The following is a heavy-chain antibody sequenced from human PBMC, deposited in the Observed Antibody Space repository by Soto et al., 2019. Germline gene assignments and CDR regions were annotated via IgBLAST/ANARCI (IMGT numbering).Heavy chain of an antibody. J-gene: IGHJ3*02. V-gene: IGHV1-18*01. Sequence: ASVKVSCKASGYRFSGYGISWVRQSPGQGLEWMGWISAYNGNTHYAQKLQGRVTMTTDTSTSTAYMELRSLRSDDTAVYYCAREGGYYDFWSGPEYDAFDIWGQGTMVTVSS. CDR3: AREGGYYDFWSGPEYDAFDI. CDR2: ISAYNGNT. CDR1: GYRFSGYG. D-gene: IGHD3-3*01.